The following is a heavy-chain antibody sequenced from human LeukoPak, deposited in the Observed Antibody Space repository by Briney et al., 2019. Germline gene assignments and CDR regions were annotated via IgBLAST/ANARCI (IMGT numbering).Heavy chain of an antibody. CDR1: GFTFRTYA. D-gene: IGHD3-10*01. Sequence: PGGSLRFSCAASGFTFRTYAMHWVRQAPGEGLEWVAVISYDGSTKYYADSVKGRFTISRDNSKNTLYLQMNSLRTEDTAVYYCARGFREVFEYWGQGTLVTVSS. J-gene: IGHJ4*02. V-gene: IGHV3-30*01. CDR3: ARGFREVFEY. CDR2: ISYDGSTK.